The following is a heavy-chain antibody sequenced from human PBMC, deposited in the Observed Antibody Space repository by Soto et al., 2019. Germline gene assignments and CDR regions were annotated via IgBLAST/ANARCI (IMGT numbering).Heavy chain of an antibody. CDR3: VHRGYSSSSIIPLSYYFDY. CDR1: GFSLSTSGVG. J-gene: IGHJ4*02. Sequence: GSGPTLVNPTQTFTLTCTFSGFSLSTSGVGVGWIRQPPGKALEWLALIYWDDDKRYSPSLKSRLTITKDTSKNQVVLTMTNMDPVDTATYYCVHRGYSSSSIIPLSYYFDYWGQGTLVTVPQ. V-gene: IGHV2-5*02. D-gene: IGHD6-6*01. CDR2: IYWDDDK.